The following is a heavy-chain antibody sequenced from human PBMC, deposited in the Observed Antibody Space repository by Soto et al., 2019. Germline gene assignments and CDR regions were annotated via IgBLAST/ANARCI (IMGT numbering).Heavy chain of an antibody. J-gene: IGHJ4*02. D-gene: IGHD3-3*01. CDR3: ARDRAYDFWSGYSHYFDY. CDR2: ISAYNGNT. V-gene: IGHV1-18*01. Sequence: QVQLVQSGAEVKKPGASVKVSCKASGYTFTSYGISWVRQAPGQVLEWMGWISAYNGNTNYAQKLQGRVTMTTDTSTSTAYMELRSLRSDDTAVYYCARDRAYDFWSGYSHYFDYWGQGTLVTVSS. CDR1: GYTFTSYG.